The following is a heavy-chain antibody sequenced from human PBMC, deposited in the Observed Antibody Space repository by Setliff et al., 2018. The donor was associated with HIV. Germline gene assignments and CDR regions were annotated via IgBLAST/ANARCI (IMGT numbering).Heavy chain of an antibody. CDR3: AKDLTWGFHY. Sequence: PSETLSLTCTVAGGSITTNNWWSWVRQSPGKGLEWIGEIFHSGSANYNPSLKSRVTISVDRSKNQFSLKLTSVSAADTAMYYCAKDLTWGFHYWGQGMLVTVSS. V-gene: IGHV4-4*02. CDR1: GGSITTNNW. CDR2: IFHSGSA. D-gene: IGHD7-27*01. J-gene: IGHJ4*01.